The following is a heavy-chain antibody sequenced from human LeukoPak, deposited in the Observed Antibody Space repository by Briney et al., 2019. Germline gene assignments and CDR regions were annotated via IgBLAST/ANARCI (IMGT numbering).Heavy chain of an antibody. D-gene: IGHD1-26*01. Sequence: GASVKVSCKASGYTFTGYYMHWVRQAPGQGLEWMGRINPNSGGTNYAQKFQGRVTMTRDTSISTAYMELSRLRSDDTAVYYCARVAFPYSGSYFNWYFDLWGRGTLVPVSS. V-gene: IGHV1-2*06. J-gene: IGHJ2*01. CDR3: ARVAFPYSGSYFNWYFDL. CDR1: GYTFTGYY. CDR2: INPNSGGT.